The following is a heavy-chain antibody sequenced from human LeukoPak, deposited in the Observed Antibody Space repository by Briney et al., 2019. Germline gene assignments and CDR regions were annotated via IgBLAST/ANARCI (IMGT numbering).Heavy chain of an antibody. CDR2: IHYSGNS. Sequence: SETLSLNCSVSGDSISGFYWNWIRQSPGKGLEWIGNIHYSGNSNYNPSLKSRVTISIDTSRKQFFLKLSSVTAADTAVYYCVLAPNSNWFDFWGQGTQVTVSS. D-gene: IGHD2-8*01. CDR3: VLAPNSNWFDF. CDR1: GDSISGFY. V-gene: IGHV4-59*08. J-gene: IGHJ5*01.